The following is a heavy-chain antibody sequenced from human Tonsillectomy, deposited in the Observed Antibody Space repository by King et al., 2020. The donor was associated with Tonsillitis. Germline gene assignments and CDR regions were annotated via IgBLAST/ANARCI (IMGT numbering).Heavy chain of an antibody. CDR1: GFTFSSYA. CDR3: AKDTSLFLHDYGDY. Sequence: VQLVESGGGLVQPGGSLRLSCAASGFTFSSYAMSWVRQAPGKGLEWVSAISGTGGSRNYADSVKGRFTISRDNSKNTLYLQMNSLRAEDTAVYYCAKDTSLFLHDYGDYWGQGTLVTVSS. CDR2: ISGTGGSR. J-gene: IGHJ4*02. V-gene: IGHV3-23*04. D-gene: IGHD1-1*01.